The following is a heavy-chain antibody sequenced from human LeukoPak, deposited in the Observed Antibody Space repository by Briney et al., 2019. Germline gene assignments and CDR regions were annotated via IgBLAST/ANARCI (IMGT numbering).Heavy chain of an antibody. Sequence: SETLSLTCAVSGGSISSSNWWSWVRPPPGKGLEWIGEIYHSGSTNYNPSLKSRVTISIDTSKNQFSLKLSSVTAADTAVYYCARSYSSSWYPGSRGNWFDPWAREPWSPSPQ. CDR3: ARSYSSSWYPGSRGNWFDP. D-gene: IGHD6-13*01. J-gene: IGHJ5*02. CDR1: GGSISSSNW. V-gene: IGHV4-4*02. CDR2: IYHSGST.